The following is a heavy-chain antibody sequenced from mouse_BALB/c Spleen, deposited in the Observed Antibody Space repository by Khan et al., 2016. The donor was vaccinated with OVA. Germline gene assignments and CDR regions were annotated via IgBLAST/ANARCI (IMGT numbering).Heavy chain of an antibody. CDR1: GFSLTDYG. J-gene: IGHJ4*01. CDR2: IWGGGST. V-gene: IGHV2-6-5*01. CDR3: AKGVWSYYYAIDY. D-gene: IGHD2-10*02. Sequence: QVQLKQSGPGLVAPSQSLSITCTVSGFSLTDYGVSWIRQPPGKGLEWLGVIWGGGSTYYNSALKSRLSISKDNSKSQVYLKMNSLQTDDTAMYYCAKGVWSYYYAIDYWGQGTSVTVSS.